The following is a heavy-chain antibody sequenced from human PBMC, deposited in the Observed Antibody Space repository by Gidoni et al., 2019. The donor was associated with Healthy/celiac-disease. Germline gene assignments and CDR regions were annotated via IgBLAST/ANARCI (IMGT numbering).Heavy chain of an antibody. V-gene: IGHV3-23*01. Sequence: APGQGLEWVSAISGSGGSTYYADSVKGRFTISSDNSKNTLYLQMNSLRAEDTAVYYCAKRPGFDRSGYYCDYWGQGTLVTVSS. CDR3: AKRPGFDRSGYYCDY. D-gene: IGHD3-3*01. CDR2: ISGSGGST. J-gene: IGHJ4*02.